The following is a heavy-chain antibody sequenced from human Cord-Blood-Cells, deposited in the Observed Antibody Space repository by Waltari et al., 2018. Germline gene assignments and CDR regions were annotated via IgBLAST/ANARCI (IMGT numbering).Heavy chain of an antibody. Sequence: QVQLQESGPGLVKPSQTLSLTCTVSGGSISSGGYYWSWIRQHPGKGLEWIGYIYYSGSTYYNPSLKSRVTISVDTSKNQFSLKLSSGTAADTAVYYCARGGGRSSSSSGGVDYWGQGTLVTVSS. CDR2: IYYSGST. CDR3: ARGGGRSSSSSGGVDY. J-gene: IGHJ4*02. D-gene: IGHD6-6*01. V-gene: IGHV4-31*03. CDR1: GGSISSGGYY.